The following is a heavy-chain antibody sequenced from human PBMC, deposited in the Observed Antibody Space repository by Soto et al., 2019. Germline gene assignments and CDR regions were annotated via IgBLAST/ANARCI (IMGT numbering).Heavy chain of an antibody. CDR1: GGSISSYY. Sequence: QVQLQESGPGLVKPSETLSLTCTVSGGSISSYYWSWIRQPPGKGLEWIGYIYHSGSTNYNPSLKSRVTISVDTSKNQFSLKVSSVTAADKAVYYCARTRYDYYYYYGMDVWGQGTTVTVSS. J-gene: IGHJ6*02. V-gene: IGHV4-59*08. CDR2: IYHSGST. D-gene: IGHD3-9*01. CDR3: ARTRYDYYYYYGMDV.